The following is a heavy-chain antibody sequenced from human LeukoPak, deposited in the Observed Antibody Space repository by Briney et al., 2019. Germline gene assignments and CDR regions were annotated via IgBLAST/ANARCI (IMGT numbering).Heavy chain of an antibody. Sequence: ASVKVSCRASGYPFMNYGISWVRQATGQGLEWMGWMNPNSGNTGYAQKFQGRVTMTRNTSISTAYMELSSLRSEDTAVYYCARERGSSGWYEEEWFDPWGQGTLVTVSS. CDR1: GYPFMNYG. J-gene: IGHJ5*02. D-gene: IGHD6-19*01. V-gene: IGHV1-8*02. CDR2: MNPNSGNT. CDR3: ARERGSSGWYEEEWFDP.